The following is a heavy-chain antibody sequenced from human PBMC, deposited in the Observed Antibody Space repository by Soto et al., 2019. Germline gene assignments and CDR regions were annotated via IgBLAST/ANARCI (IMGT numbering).Heavy chain of an antibody. D-gene: IGHD2-2*01. CDR1: GGMLRSGAFP. J-gene: IGHJ5*02. V-gene: IGHV4-39*07. CDR3: ARALWGPAGHINWFHP. Sequence: TVSGGMLRSGAFPLGLRRQPPGKGLEWIGSIYYSGSTYYSPSLKSRVTISVDTSKNQFSLKLSSVTAADTAVYYCARALWGPAGHINWFHPWGQGTLVT. CDR2: IYYSGST.